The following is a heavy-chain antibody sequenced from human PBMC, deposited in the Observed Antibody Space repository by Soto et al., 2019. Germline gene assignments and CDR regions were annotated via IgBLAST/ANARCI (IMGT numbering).Heavy chain of an antibody. V-gene: IGHV4-31*03. CDR1: GGSISSGGYY. CDR3: ARGRVAAAKYYFDY. CDR2: IYYSGST. D-gene: IGHD6-25*01. J-gene: IGHJ4*02. Sequence: PSETLSLTCTVSGGSISSGGYYWSWIRQHPGKGLEWIGYIYYSGSTYYNPSLKSRVTISVDTSKNQFSLKLSSVTAGDTAVYYCARGRVAAAKYYFDYWGQGTLVTVSS.